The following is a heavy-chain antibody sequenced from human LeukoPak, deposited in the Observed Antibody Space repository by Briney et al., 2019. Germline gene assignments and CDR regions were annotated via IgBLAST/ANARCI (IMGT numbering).Heavy chain of an antibody. D-gene: IGHD3-10*01. V-gene: IGHV5-51*01. CDR1: GYSFTSYW. J-gene: IGHJ6*02. Sequence: GESLKISCKGSGYSFTSYWIGWVRQMPGKGLEWMGIIYPGDSDTRYSPSFQGQVTISADKSISTAYLQWSSLKASDTAMHYCVIGSGSARYGMDVWGQGTTVTVSS. CDR3: VIGSGSARYGMDV. CDR2: IYPGDSDT.